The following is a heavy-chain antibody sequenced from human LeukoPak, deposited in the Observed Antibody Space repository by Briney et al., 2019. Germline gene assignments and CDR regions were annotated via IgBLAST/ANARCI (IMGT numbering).Heavy chain of an antibody. D-gene: IGHD3-22*01. CDR3: ASPQDYYDSSGYYYVGAFDI. CDR1: GYTFTGYY. V-gene: IGHV1-2*02. Sequence: ASVTVSCKASGYTFTGYYMHWVRQAPGQGLEWMGWINPNSGGTNYAQKFQGRVTMTRDTSISTAYMELSRLRSDDTAVYYCASPQDYYDSSGYYYVGAFDIWGQGTMVTVSS. CDR2: INPNSGGT. J-gene: IGHJ3*02.